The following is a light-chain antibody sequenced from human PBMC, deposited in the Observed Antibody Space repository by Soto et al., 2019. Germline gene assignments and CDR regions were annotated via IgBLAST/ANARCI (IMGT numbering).Light chain of an antibody. CDR3: RQYNSYFTWT. Sequence: DIRMTQSPSTLSASVGDRVTITCRASQSISSWLAWYQQKPGKAPKLLIYKASSLESGVPSRFSGSGSGTEFTLTISSLQPDDFATYYCRQYNSYFTWTFGQGTKVDI. CDR2: KAS. CDR1: QSISSW. V-gene: IGKV1-5*03. J-gene: IGKJ1*01.